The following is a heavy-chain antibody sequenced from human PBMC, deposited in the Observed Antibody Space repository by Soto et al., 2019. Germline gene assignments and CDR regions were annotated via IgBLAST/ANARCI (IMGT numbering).Heavy chain of an antibody. CDR2: IYSGGST. CDR1: GFTVSSNY. J-gene: IGHJ6*02. Sequence: PGGSLRLSCAASGFTVSSNYMSWVRQAPGKGLEWVSVIYSGGSTYYADSVKGRSTISRDNSKNTLYLQMNSLRAEDTAVYYCARDSNIYYYGMDVWGQGTTVTVSS. CDR3: ARDSNIYYYGMDV. V-gene: IGHV3-53*01. D-gene: IGHD6-13*01.